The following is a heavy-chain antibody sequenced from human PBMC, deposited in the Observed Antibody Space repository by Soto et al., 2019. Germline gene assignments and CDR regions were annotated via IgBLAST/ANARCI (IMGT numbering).Heavy chain of an antibody. V-gene: IGHV3-48*03. CDR2: ISSGGGTI. CDR1: GFIFSTYE. CDR3: TSLDRDYYYGMDV. Sequence: PGGSLRLSCVASGFIFSTYEMNWVRQAPGKGLEWISYISSGGGTISYADSVKGRFTISRDNAKNSLYLQMNSLRAEDTGVYYCTSLDRDYYYGMDVWGQGTTVTVSS. J-gene: IGHJ6*02.